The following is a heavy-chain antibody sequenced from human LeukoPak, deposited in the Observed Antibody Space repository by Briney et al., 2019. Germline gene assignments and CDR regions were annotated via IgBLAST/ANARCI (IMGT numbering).Heavy chain of an antibody. CDR3: AAGEWEQLLNY. CDR1: GYTFTSYY. CDR2: INPSGGST. J-gene: IGHJ4*02. D-gene: IGHD1/OR15-1a*01. Sequence: ASVKVSCKASGYTFTSYYMHWVRQAPGQGLEWMGIINPSGGSTSYAQKFQGRVTMTEDTSSDTAYMELSGLRFEDTAVYYCAAGEWEQLLNYWGQGTLVTVSS. V-gene: IGHV1-46*01.